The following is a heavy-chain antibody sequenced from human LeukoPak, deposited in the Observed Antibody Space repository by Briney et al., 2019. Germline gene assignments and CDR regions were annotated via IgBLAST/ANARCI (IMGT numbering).Heavy chain of an antibody. V-gene: IGHV4-4*07. D-gene: IGHD4-17*01. CDR1: GGSISSYY. J-gene: IGHJ4*02. CDR3: ARGDPIDDYGDCGPYFDY. Sequence: SETLSLTCTVSGGSISSYYWSWIRQPAGKGLEWIGRIYTSGSTNYNPSLKSRVTMSVDTSKNQFSLKLSSVTAADTAVYYCARGDPIDDYGDCGPYFDYWGQGTLVTVSS. CDR2: IYTSGST.